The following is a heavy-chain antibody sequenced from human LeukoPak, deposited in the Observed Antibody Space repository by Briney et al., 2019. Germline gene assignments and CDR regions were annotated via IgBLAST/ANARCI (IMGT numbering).Heavy chain of an antibody. J-gene: IGHJ5*02. D-gene: IGHD3-22*01. CDR1: GGSISGYY. V-gene: IGHV4-59*08. CDR2: IYYSGST. Sequence: PSETLSLTCTVSGGSISGYYWSWIRQPPGKGLEWIGYIYYSGSTNYNPSLKSRVTISVDTSKNQFSLKLSSVTAADTAVYYCARKYYYDSSTLDPWGQGTLVTVSS. CDR3: ARKYYYDSSTLDP.